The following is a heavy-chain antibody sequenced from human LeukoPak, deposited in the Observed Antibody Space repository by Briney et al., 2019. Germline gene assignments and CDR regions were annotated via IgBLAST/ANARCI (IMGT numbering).Heavy chain of an antibody. V-gene: IGHV4-61*02. D-gene: IGHD5-18*01. CDR1: GGSISSGSYY. Sequence: RSSETLSLTCTVSGGSISSGSYYWSWIRQPAGKGLEWIGRIYTSGSTNYNPSLKSRVTISVDTSKNQFSLKLSSVTAADTAVYYCAKALRGYSYGSAMDVWGKGTTVTVSS. J-gene: IGHJ6*03. CDR3: AKALRGYSYGSAMDV. CDR2: IYTSGST.